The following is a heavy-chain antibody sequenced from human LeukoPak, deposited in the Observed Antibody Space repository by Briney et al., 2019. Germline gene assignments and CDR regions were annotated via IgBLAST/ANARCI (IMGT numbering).Heavy chain of an antibody. D-gene: IGHD3-16*01. V-gene: IGHV3-73*01. CDR3: TGLGRDDYVWGSHTQDY. CDR1: GFTLSGSA. Sequence: GGSLRLSCAASGFTLSGSAMHWVRQASGKGLEWIGRIRSEANSYATAYTASVKGRFTISRDDSKNTAYLQMSSLKTEDTAVYYCTGLGRDDYVWGSHTQDYWGQGTLVTVSS. CDR2: IRSEANSYAT. J-gene: IGHJ4*02.